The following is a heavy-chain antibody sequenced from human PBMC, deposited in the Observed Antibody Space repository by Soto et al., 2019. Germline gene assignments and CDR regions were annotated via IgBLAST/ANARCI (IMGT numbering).Heavy chain of an antibody. Sequence: SETLSLTCAVYGGSFSGYYWTWIRQPPGTGLEWIGEINHSGRTYYNPSLKSRVTISVDTSKNQFSLNLSSVTAADTAVYYCARWVEVSLDYFDSWGQGTPVTVSS. CDR1: GGSFSGYY. CDR2: INHSGRT. V-gene: IGHV4-34*01. CDR3: ARWVEVSLDYFDS. D-gene: IGHD2-15*01. J-gene: IGHJ4*02.